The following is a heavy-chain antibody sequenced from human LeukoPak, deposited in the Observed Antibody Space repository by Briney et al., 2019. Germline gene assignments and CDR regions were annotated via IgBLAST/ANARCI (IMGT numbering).Heavy chain of an antibody. V-gene: IGHV1-46*01. CDR1: GYTFTSYY. Sequence: EASVKVSCKASGYTFTSYYMHWVRQAPGQGLEWMGIINPSGGSTSYAQKFQGRVTMTRDMSTSTVYMELSSLRSEDTAVYYCARARIAARGWFDPWGQGTLVTVSS. CDR3: ARARIAARGWFDP. D-gene: IGHD6-6*01. CDR2: INPSGGST. J-gene: IGHJ5*02.